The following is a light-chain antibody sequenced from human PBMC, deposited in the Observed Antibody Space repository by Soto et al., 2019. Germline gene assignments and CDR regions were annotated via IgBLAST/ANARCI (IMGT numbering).Light chain of an antibody. V-gene: IGKV3-15*01. Sequence: EIVMTQSPATQSVSPGERATLSCRASQSVSTNLAWYQQKPGQAPRLLIYGASTRATGVPARFSGSGSGTEFTLTISRLQSADFAVYYCQQYNNWPPLTFGGGTTVDIK. CDR1: QSVSTN. CDR3: QQYNNWPPLT. CDR2: GAS. J-gene: IGKJ4*01.